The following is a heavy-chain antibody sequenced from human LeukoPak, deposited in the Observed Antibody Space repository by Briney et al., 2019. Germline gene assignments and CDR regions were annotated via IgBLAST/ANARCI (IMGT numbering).Heavy chain of an antibody. CDR2: ISGSGGST. CDR3: AKGAYSSSWYDYFDY. Sequence: GGSLRLSCAASGFTFSSYAMSWVRQAPGKGLEWVSAISGSGGSTYYADSVNGRFTISRDNSKNTLYLQMNSLRAEDTAVYYCAKGAYSSSWYDYFDYWGQGTLVTVSS. V-gene: IGHV3-23*01. J-gene: IGHJ4*02. D-gene: IGHD6-13*01. CDR1: GFTFSSYA.